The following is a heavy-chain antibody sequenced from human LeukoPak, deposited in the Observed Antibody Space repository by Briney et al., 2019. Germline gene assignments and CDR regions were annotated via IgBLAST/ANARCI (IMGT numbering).Heavy chain of an antibody. Sequence: SETLSLTCAVYGGSFSGYYWSWIRQPPGKGLEWIGEINHSGSTNYNPSLKSRVTISVDTSKNQFSLKLSSVTAVDTAVYYCARERETRLTYSSRGCYFDYWGQGTLVTVSS. V-gene: IGHV4-34*01. J-gene: IGHJ4*02. CDR3: ARERETRLTYSSRGCYFDY. CDR1: GGSFSGYY. D-gene: IGHD6-13*01. CDR2: INHSGST.